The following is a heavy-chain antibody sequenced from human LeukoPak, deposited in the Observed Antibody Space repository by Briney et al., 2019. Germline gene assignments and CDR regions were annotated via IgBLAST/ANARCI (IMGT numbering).Heavy chain of an antibody. V-gene: IGHV3-21*01. J-gene: IGHJ4*02. CDR2: ISSSSSYI. Sequence: AGGSLRLSCAASGFTFSSYSMNWVRQAPGKGLEWVSSISSSSSYIYYADSVKGRFTISRDNAKNSLYLQMNSLRAEDTAVYYCARAQVGALDYWGQGTLVTVSS. D-gene: IGHD1-26*01. CDR1: GFTFSSYS. CDR3: ARAQVGALDY.